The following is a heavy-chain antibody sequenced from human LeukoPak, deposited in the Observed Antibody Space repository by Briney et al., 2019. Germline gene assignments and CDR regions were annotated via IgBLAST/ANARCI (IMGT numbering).Heavy chain of an antibody. D-gene: IGHD6-19*01. CDR1: GGTFSSYA. Sequence: SVKLSCKASGGTFSSYAISWVRQATGQGLEWMGSIIPILGIANYAQKFQGRVTITADKSTSTAYMELSSLRSEDTAVYYCASVLSGIAVAGSFDPWGQGTLVTVSS. V-gene: IGHV1-69*04. CDR2: IIPILGIA. CDR3: ASVLSGIAVAGSFDP. J-gene: IGHJ5*02.